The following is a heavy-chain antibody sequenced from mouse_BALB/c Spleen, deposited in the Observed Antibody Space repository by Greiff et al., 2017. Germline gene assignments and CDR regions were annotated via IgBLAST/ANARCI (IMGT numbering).Heavy chain of an antibody. CDR3: ARSGITTRAY. CDR1: GYAFTNYL. Sequence: VKLMESGAELVRPGTSVKVSCKASGYAFTNYLIEWVKQRPGQGLEWIGVINPGSGGTNYNEKFKGKATLTADKSSSTAYMQLSSLTSDDSAVYFCARSGITTRAYWGQGTLVTVSA. CDR2: INPGSGGT. V-gene: IGHV1-54*01. J-gene: IGHJ3*01. D-gene: IGHD1-1*01.